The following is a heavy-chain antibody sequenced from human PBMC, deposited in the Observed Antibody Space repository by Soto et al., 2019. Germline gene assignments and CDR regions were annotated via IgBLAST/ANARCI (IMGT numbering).Heavy chain of an antibody. V-gene: IGHV3-48*01. CDR2: ISSSSSTI. J-gene: IGHJ4*02. CDR1: GFTFSSYS. Sequence: GGSLRLSCAASGFTFSSYSMNWVRQAPGKGLEWVSYISSSSSTIYYADSVKGRFTISRDNAKNSLYLQMNSLRAEDTAVYYCASGKRSAYWGQGTLVTVSS. CDR3: ASGKRSAY.